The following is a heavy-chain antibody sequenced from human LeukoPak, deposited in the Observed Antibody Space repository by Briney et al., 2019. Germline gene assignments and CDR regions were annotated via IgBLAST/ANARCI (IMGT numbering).Heavy chain of an antibody. CDR2: INPNSGGT. CDR1: GYTFTSYY. Sequence: GASVKVSCKASGYTFTSYYMHWVRQAPGQGLEWMGWINPNSGGTNYAQKFQGRVTMTRDTSISTAYMELSRLRSDDTAVYYCARDYGDYGVVWFDPWGQGTLVTVSS. CDR3: ARDYGDYGVVWFDP. V-gene: IGHV1-2*02. D-gene: IGHD4-17*01. J-gene: IGHJ5*02.